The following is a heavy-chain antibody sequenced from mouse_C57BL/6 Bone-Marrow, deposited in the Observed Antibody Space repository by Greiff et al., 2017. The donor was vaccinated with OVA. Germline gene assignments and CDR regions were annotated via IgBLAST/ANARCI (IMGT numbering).Heavy chain of an antibody. J-gene: IGHJ3*01. D-gene: IGHD1-1*01. CDR1: GYTFTDYF. CDR2: INPYNGGT. V-gene: IGHV1-19*01. CDR3: ARAHNYYASSLFAY. Sequence: VQLQQSGPVLVKPGASVKMSCKASGYTFTDYFMNWVKQSHGKSLEWIGVINPYNGGTSYNQKFKGKATLTVDKSSSTAYMELNSLTSEDSAVYYCARAHNYYASSLFAYWGQGTLVTVSA.